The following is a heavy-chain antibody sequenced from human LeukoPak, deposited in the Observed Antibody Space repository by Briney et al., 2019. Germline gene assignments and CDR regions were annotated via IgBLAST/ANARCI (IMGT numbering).Heavy chain of an antibody. V-gene: IGHV3-48*03. J-gene: IGHJ4*02. CDR3: AKAGIAVPATPEY. CDR1: GFTFSSYE. CDR2: VSSSGSTI. Sequence: GGSLRLSCAASGFTFSSYEMNWVRQAPGKGLEWVSYVSSSGSTIYYADSVKGRFTISRGNAKNSLYLQMNSLRAEDTAVYYCAKAGIAVPATPEYCGQGTQVTVSS. D-gene: IGHD6-19*01.